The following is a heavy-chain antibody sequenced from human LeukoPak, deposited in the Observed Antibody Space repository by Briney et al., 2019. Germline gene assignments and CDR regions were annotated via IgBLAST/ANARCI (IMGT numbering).Heavy chain of an antibody. CDR1: GGSISSSSYY. J-gene: IGHJ5*02. CDR3: ARGRYYDFWSGYIGNWFDP. V-gene: IGHV4-39*07. Sequence: SETLSLTCTVSGGSISSSSYYWSWIRQPPGKGLEWIGEINHSGSTNYNPSLKSRVTISVDTSKNQFSLKLSSVTAADTAVYYCARGRYYDFWSGYIGNWFDPWGQGTLVTVSS. CDR2: INHSGST. D-gene: IGHD3-3*01.